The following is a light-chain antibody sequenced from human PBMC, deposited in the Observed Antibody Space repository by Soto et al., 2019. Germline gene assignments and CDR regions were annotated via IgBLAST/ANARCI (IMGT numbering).Light chain of an antibody. CDR3: TSYAGGNNV. CDR2: EVN. V-gene: IGLV2-8*01. Sequence: QSALTQPPSASGSPGQSVIISCTGTSSDVGGYNYVSWYQQHPGKVPKLMVYEVNKRPSGVPDRFSGSKSGNTASLTVSGPQAEDEADYYCTSYAGGNNVFGTGTKLTVL. CDR1: SSDVGGYNY. J-gene: IGLJ1*01.